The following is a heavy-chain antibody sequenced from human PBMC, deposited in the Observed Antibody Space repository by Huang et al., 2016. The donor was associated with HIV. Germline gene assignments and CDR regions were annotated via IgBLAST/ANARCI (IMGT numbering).Heavy chain of an antibody. J-gene: IGHJ4*02. V-gene: IGHV3-30*18. CDR1: GFTFSSYG. CDR2: ISYDAKTK. Sequence: QAQLVESGGGVVQPGRSLRISCAASGFTFSSYGMHWVRQAQGKGLEWVAVISYDAKTKYYADAVKGRFSISRDNSKTTVYLQLNSLRLEDTAVYYCAKGGSAAAVLDFWGQGTLVTVSS. D-gene: IGHD6-13*01. CDR3: AKGGSAAAVLDF.